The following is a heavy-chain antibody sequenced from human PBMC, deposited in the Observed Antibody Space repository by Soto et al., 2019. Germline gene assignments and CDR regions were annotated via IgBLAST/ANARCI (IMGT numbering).Heavy chain of an antibody. D-gene: IGHD5-12*01. Sequence: QVQLQQWGAGLLKPSETLSLTCAVYGGSFSGYYWSWIRQPPGKGLEWSGEINHSGSTNYNPSFKSRVTISVDTSKNQFSLKLSSVTAADTAVYYCARGGAVATTHNWFDPWGQGTLVTVSS. J-gene: IGHJ5*02. V-gene: IGHV4-34*01. CDR2: INHSGST. CDR3: ARGGAVATTHNWFDP. CDR1: GGSFSGYY.